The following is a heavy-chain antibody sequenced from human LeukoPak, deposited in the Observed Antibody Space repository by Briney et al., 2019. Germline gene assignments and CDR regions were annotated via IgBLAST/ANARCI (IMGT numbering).Heavy chain of an antibody. V-gene: IGHV3-30*03. J-gene: IGHJ4*02. CDR2: ISYDGRNI. CDR1: GVSFNNNG. Sequence: GGSLRLSCAASGVSFNNNGMHWVRQAPGKGLEWVAVISYDGRNIHYPDSVKGRFTISRDISTDTLWLQMDSLRTEDTAVYYCATGPLRGTAAAIDYWGQGTLVTVSS. D-gene: IGHD2-2*01. CDR3: ATGPLRGTAAAIDY.